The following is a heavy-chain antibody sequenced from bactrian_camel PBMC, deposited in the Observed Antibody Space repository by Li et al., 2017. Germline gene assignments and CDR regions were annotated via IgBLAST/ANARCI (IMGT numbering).Heavy chain of an antibody. CDR2: IHSDIRSSGGT. V-gene: IGHV3S40*01. Sequence: VQLVESGGGSVQAGESLRLSCTVSRATHTNYCMGWFRQAPGKEREGIAIIHSDIRSSGGTTYVDSVKGRFTISKDNAKNTVYLQMNSLKPEDTAMYYCAATRATAEYDRGDFAYWGQGTQVTVS. J-gene: IGHJ6*01. CDR3: AATRATAEYDRGDFAY. CDR1: RATHTNYC. D-gene: IGHD4*01.